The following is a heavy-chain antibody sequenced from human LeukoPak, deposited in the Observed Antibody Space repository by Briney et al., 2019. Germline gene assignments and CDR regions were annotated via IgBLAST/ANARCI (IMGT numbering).Heavy chain of an antibody. CDR1: GGSISSGSYY. CDR3: ARDSRYSGSYFRPFDY. D-gene: IGHD1-26*01. V-gene: IGHV4-61*02. J-gene: IGHJ4*02. CDR2: IYTSGST. Sequence: SQTLSLTCTVSGGSISSGSYYWSWIRQPAGKGLKWIGRIYTSGSTNYNPSLKSRVTISVDTSKNQFSLKLSSVTAADTAVYYCARDSRYSGSYFRPFDYWGQGTLVTVSS.